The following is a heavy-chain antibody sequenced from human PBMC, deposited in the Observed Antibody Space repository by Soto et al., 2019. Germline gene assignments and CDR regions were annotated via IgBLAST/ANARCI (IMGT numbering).Heavy chain of an antibody. Sequence: PGGSLRLSCAASGFTFSSYAMSWVRQAPGKGLEWVSAISGSGGSTYYADSVKGRFAISRDNSKNTLSLQMNSLRAEDTAVYYCARDASVGASYSGSAYYAMDVWGRGTTVTVSS. D-gene: IGHD1-26*01. V-gene: IGHV3-23*01. CDR1: GFTFSSYA. CDR3: ARDASVGASYSGSAYYAMDV. CDR2: ISGSGGST. J-gene: IGHJ6*02.